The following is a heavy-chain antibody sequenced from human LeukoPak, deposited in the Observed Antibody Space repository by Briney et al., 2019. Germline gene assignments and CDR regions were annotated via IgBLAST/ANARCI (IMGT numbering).Heavy chain of an antibody. CDR2: IWYDGSNK. D-gene: IGHD5-24*01. CDR1: GFTFSSFG. V-gene: IGHV3-33*01. Sequence: GGSLRLSCAASGFTFSSFGIHWVRQAPGKGLEWVAVIWYDGSNKFYAGSVKGRFTISRDNSKNTLYLQMNSLRVEDTAVYYCARGWSSEMAAGDYWGQGTLVTVSS. J-gene: IGHJ4*02. CDR3: ARGWSSEMAAGDY.